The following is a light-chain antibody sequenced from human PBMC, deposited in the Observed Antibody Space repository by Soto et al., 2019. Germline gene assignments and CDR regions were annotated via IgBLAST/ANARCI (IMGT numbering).Light chain of an antibody. CDR3: QQYGSSPLT. V-gene: IGKV3-20*01. CDR2: GAS. CDR1: QSVISSY. J-gene: IGKJ4*01. Sequence: EIVMTQSPATLSVSPGERVTLSCTASQSVISSYLAWYQQKPGQAPRLLIYGASSRATGIPDRFSGSGSGTDFTLTISRLEPEDFAVYYCQQYGSSPLTFGGGTKVDI.